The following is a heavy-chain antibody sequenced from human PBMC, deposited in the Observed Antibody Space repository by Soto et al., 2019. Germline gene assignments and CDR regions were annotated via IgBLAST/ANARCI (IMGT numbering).Heavy chain of an antibody. Sequence: QVQLVESGGGVVQPGRSLRLSCAASGFTFSSYAMHWVRQAPGKGLEWGAVISYDGSNKYYADSVKDRFTISRDNSKNTLYLRRYRLRAEDTVRYLWARGSSISSRKNYYYGTPVCGQGSTVTV. CDR2: ISYDGSNK. CDR3: ARGSSISSRKNYYYGTPV. CDR1: GFTFSSYA. J-gene: IGHJ6*02. D-gene: IGHD2-2*01. V-gene: IGHV3-30-3*01.